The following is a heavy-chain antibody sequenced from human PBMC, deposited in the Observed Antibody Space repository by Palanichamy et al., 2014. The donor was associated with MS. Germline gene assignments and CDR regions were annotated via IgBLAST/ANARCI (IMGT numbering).Heavy chain of an antibody. J-gene: IGHJ4*02. D-gene: IGHD3-3*01. CDR3: AREYDVFSGYHYYIDS. Sequence: QVQLVESGGDLVKPGESLRLSCAASGFTFSEYYMSWIRQAPGKGPEWLSYISSGGDIIYYADSVKGRFTISRDNAKKSLYLQMNSLRAEDTAVYYCAREYDVFSGYHYYIDSWGQRTLVTVSS. CDR2: ISSGGDII. V-gene: IGHV3-11*01. CDR1: GFTFSEYY.